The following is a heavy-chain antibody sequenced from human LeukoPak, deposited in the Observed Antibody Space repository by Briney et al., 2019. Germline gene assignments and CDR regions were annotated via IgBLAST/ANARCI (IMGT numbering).Heavy chain of an antibody. J-gene: IGHJ4*02. D-gene: IGHD2-21*01. Sequence: SETLSLTCTVSGGSISSYYWSWIRQAPGKGLEWIGYIYYSGSTTYNPSLRSRVTISVDTSKNQFSLKLSSVTAADTAVYYCARVWSYYFDYWGQGTLVTVSS. CDR3: ARVWSYYFDY. CDR2: IYYSGST. V-gene: IGHV4-59*12. CDR1: GGSISSYY.